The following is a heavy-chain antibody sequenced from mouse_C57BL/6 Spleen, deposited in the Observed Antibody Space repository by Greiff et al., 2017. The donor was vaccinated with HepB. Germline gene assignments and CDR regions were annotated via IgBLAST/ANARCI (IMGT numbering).Heavy chain of an antibody. Sequence: QVQLKQSGAELVRPGASVKLSCKASGYTFTDYYINWVKQRPGQGLEWIARIYPGSGNTYYNEKFKGKATLTAEKSSSTAYMQLSSLTSEDSAVYFCARDYDYVHWYFDVWGTGTTVTVSS. V-gene: IGHV1-76*01. J-gene: IGHJ1*03. D-gene: IGHD2-4*01. CDR3: ARDYDYVHWYFDV. CDR2: IYPGSGNT. CDR1: GYTFTDYY.